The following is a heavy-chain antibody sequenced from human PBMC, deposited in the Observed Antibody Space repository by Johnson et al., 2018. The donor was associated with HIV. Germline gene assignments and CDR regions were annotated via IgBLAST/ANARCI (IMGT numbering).Heavy chain of an antibody. CDR1: GFTFSGSA. CDR3: AKDRTSWGFDAFDL. J-gene: IGHJ3*01. V-gene: IGHV3-NL1*01. D-gene: IGHD3-16*01. Sequence: QVQLVESGGGLVKPGGSLKLSCAASGFTFSGSAMHWVRQAPGKGLEWVSGINWNGGSTGYADSVQGRFTIFRDNSENTLYLQMNSLRAEDTAVYFCAKDRTSWGFDAFDLWGQGTMVTVSS. CDR2: INWNGGST.